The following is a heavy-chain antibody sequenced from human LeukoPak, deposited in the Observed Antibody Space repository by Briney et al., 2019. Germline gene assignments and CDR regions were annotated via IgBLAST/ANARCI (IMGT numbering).Heavy chain of an antibody. Sequence: GGSLRLSCAASGFTFNTYAMNWVRQAPGKGLEWVSTISGSGGSTYYADSVKGRFTISRDNSKNTLYLQMNSLRAEDTAVYYCAYGDYDCWGQGTLVTVSS. CDR1: GFTFNTYA. D-gene: IGHD4-17*01. CDR2: ISGSGGST. J-gene: IGHJ4*02. CDR3: AYGDYDC. V-gene: IGHV3-23*01.